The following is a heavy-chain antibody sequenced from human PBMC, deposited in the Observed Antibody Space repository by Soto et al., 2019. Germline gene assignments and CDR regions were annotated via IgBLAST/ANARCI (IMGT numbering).Heavy chain of an antibody. V-gene: IGHV4-30-4*01. J-gene: IGHJ6*02. D-gene: IGHD3-10*01. CDR1: GGSISTSSYY. CDR2: IYYSGST. Sequence: SETLSLTCTVAGGSISTSSYYWSWIRQPTGKGLEWIGYIYYSGSTYYNPSLKSRVTISVDTSKNQFSLKLSSVTAADTAVYYCASRITMVRGGDVWGQGTTVTVSS. CDR3: ASRITMVRGGDV.